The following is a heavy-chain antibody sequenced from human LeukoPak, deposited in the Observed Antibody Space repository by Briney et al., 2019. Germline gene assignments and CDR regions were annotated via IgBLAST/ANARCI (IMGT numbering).Heavy chain of an antibody. CDR1: GGSISSYY. CDR3: AREHDSSGYLYYFDY. D-gene: IGHD3-22*01. V-gene: IGHV4-4*07. Sequence: SETLSLTCTVSGGSISSYYWSWIRQPAGKGLEWIGRIYTSGSTNYNPSLKSRVTMSVDTSKNQFSLKLSSVTAADTTVYYCAREHDSSGYLYYFDYWGQGTLVTVSS. J-gene: IGHJ4*02. CDR2: IYTSGST.